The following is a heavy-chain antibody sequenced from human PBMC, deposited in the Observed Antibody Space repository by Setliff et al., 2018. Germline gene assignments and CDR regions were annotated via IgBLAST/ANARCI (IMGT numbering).Heavy chain of an antibody. J-gene: IGHJ3*02. V-gene: IGHV4-34*01. CDR1: GGSFSGYY. D-gene: IGHD1-26*01. CDR2: INHSGST. CDR3: ARVPPKDSGSFYWDAFDI. Sequence: SETLSLTCAVYGGSFSGYYWSWIRQPPGEGLEWIGEINHSGSTNYNPSLKSRATISVDTSKNQFSLKPTSVTAADTAVYYCARVPPKDSGSFYWDAFDIWGQGTMVTVS.